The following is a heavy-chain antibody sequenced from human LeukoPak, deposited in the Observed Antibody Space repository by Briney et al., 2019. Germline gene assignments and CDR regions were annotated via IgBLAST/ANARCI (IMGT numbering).Heavy chain of an antibody. J-gene: IGHJ4*02. CDR1: GRSISSSSYY. Sequence: SETLSLTCTVSGRSISSSSYYWGWIRQPPGKGLEWIGSIYYSGSTYYNPSLKSRVTISEDTSKNHFSLKLSSVTAADTAVYYCARGVIFRALVDYWGQGTLVTVSS. CDR3: ARGVIFRALVDY. CDR2: IYYSGST. V-gene: IGHV4-39*07. D-gene: IGHD2/OR15-2a*01.